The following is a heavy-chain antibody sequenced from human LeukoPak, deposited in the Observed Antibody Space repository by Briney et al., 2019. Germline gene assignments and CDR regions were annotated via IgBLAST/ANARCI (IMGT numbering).Heavy chain of an antibody. Sequence: GGSLRLSCAASGFTFSNYWMSWVRQAPGKGLEWVANIKQDGSEKYYVNSVKGRFTISRDNAENSLYLQMNSLRAEDTAIYYCAREDDWNYEDYWGQGTLVTVSS. V-gene: IGHV3-7*01. CDR2: IKQDGSEK. J-gene: IGHJ4*02. D-gene: IGHD1-7*01. CDR1: GFTFSNYW. CDR3: AREDDWNYEDY.